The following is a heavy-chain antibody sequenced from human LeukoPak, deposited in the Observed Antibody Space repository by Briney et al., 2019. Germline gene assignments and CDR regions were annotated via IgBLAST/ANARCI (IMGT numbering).Heavy chain of an antibody. CDR1: GGSVSSGGYY. Sequence: SSQTLSLTCTVSGGSVSSGGYYWSWIRQPAGKGLEWIGRIYTSGSTNYNPSLKSRVTISVDTSKNQFSLKLSSVTAADTAVYYCAREGVEGFQHWGQGTLVTVSS. J-gene: IGHJ1*01. V-gene: IGHV4-61*02. CDR3: AREGVEGFQH. CDR2: IYTSGST. D-gene: IGHD3-16*01.